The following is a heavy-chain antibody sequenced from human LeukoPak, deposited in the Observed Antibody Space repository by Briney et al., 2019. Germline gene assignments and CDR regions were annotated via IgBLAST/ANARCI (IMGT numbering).Heavy chain of an antibody. D-gene: IGHD3-3*01. J-gene: IGHJ4*02. V-gene: IGHV3-21*01. CDR2: ISSSSSYI. CDR1: GFTFSNYS. CDR3: ARSLRFSEWLYQFDY. Sequence: GGSLRLSCAASGFTFSNYSMNWVRQAPGKGLEWVSSISSSSSYIYYADSVKGRFTISRDNAKNSLYLQMNSLRAEDTAVYYCARSLRFSEWLYQFDYWGQGTLVTVSS.